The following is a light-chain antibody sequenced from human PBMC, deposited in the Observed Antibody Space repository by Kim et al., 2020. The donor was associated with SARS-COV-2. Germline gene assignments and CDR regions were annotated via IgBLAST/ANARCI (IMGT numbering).Light chain of an antibody. V-gene: IGLV2-23*02. CDR2: EVS. J-gene: IGLJ2*01. CDR1: SSDFGSYNL. Sequence: SPGQSITISCTGTSSDFGSYNLVSWYQQHPGKAPKLMIYEVSKRPSGVSTRFSGSKSGNTASLTISGLQAEDEADYYCCSYTSTVVFGGGTQLTVL. CDR3: CSYTSTVV.